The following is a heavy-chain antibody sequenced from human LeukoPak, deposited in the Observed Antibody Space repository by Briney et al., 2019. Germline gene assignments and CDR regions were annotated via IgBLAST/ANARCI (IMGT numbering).Heavy chain of an antibody. CDR3: AKSEYYYDSSGGFDD. J-gene: IGHJ4*02. CDR1: GFTFRSYF. V-gene: IGHV3-23*01. CDR2: ISGSGGST. D-gene: IGHD3-22*01. Sequence: GGSLRLSCAASGFTFRSYFMMWVRQAPGKGLEWVSAISGSGGSTYYADSVKGRFTISRDNSKNTLYLQMNSLRAEDTAVYYCAKSEYYYDSSGGFDDWGQGTLVTVSS.